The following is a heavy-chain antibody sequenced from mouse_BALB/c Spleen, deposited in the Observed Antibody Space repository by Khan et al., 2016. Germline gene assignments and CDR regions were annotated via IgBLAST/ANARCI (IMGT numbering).Heavy chain of an antibody. J-gene: IGHJ3*01. D-gene: IGHD1-1*02. CDR3: TGGMGFAY. Sequence: EVKLEESGGGLVQPGGSMKLSCVASGFTFSSYWMSWVRQSPEKGLEWVAEIRLKSDNYATHYAESVKGKFTISRDDSKSRLYLQMKRLRAEDIGIYYCTGGMGFAYWGQGTLVTVSA. CDR2: IRLKSDNYAT. V-gene: IGHV6-6*02. CDR1: GFTFSSYW.